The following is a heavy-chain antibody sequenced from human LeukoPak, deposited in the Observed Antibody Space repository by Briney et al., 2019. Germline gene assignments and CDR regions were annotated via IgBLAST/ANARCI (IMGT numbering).Heavy chain of an antibody. J-gene: IGHJ4*02. CDR2: ISYDRSNK. CDR3: AKSLMIVVLNSFDY. CDR1: GFTFSSYG. D-gene: IGHD3-22*01. Sequence: GGSLRLSCAASGFTFSSYGMHWVRQAPGKGLEWVALISYDRSNKYYADSVKGRFTISRDNSKNTLYLQMNSLRAEDTAVYSCAKSLMIVVLNSFDYWGQGTLVTVSS. V-gene: IGHV3-30*18.